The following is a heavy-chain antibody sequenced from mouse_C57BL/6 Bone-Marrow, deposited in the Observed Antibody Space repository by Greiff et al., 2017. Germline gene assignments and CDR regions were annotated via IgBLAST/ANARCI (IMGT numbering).Heavy chain of an antibody. V-gene: IGHV1-64*01. J-gene: IGHJ3*01. CDR2: IHPNSGST. D-gene: IGHD1-1*01. CDR1: GYTFTSYW. CDR3: ARDYYGTGALFAY. Sequence: QVQLQQSGAELVKPGASVKLSCKASGYTFTSYWMHWVKQRPGQGLEWIGMIHPNSGSTNYNEKFKSKATLTVDKSSSTAYMQLSSLTSEDSAVYYCARDYYGTGALFAYWGQGTLVTVSA.